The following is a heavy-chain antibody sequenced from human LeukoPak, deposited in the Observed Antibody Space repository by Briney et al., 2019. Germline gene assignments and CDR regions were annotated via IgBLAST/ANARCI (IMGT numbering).Heavy chain of an antibody. CDR2: IIPIFGTA. Sequence: GASVKVSCKASGGTFSSYAISWVRQAPGQGLEWMGRIIPIFGTANYAQKFQGRVTITTDESTSTAYMELSSLRSEDTAVYYCARSLAAYDAFDIWGQGTMVTVSS. CDR3: ARSLAAYDAFDI. CDR1: GGTFSSYA. J-gene: IGHJ3*02. V-gene: IGHV1-69*05. D-gene: IGHD2-21*01.